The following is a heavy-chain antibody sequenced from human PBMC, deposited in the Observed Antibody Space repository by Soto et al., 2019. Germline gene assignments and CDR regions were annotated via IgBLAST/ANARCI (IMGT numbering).Heavy chain of an antibody. CDR2: INKDGSEK. V-gene: IGHV3-7*04. CDR1: GFTFRDYW. D-gene: IGHD5-18*01. J-gene: IGHJ4*02. Sequence: GGSLRLSCAASGFTFRDYWMSLVRQAPGKGLEWVANINKDGSEKYYVDSVKGRFTISRDNAKTSLYLQMNTLRADDTAVYYCARAYSYAYHWGRGTLVTVSS. CDR3: ARAYSYAYH.